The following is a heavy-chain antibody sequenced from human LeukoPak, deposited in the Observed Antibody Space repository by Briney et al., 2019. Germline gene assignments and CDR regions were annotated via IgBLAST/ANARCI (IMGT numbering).Heavy chain of an antibody. CDR1: GYKFNTYG. Sequence: GAAVKVSCKASGYKFNTYGISLLRQVPGQVLEWMGLISAYSWNREYEQNVEGQVTIATDTSTANTYVELVSLRSDDPAPYYCVLWECSSTSCYTRRDYWRQGPLVRVSS. V-gene: IGHV1-18*01. CDR2: ISAYSWNR. CDR3: VLWECSSTSCYTRRDY. D-gene: IGHD2-2*02. J-gene: IGHJ4*02.